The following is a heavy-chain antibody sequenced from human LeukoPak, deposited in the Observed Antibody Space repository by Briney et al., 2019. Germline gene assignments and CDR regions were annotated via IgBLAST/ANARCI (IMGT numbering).Heavy chain of an antibody. V-gene: IGHV1-46*01. Sequence: ASVKVSCKASGYTLTNHYIHWVRQAPGQELEWMGIMNPSGGSTSYPQKFQGRVTMTRDTSTSTVYMELSSLRSEDTAVYYCARDRVSGGYVTFDYWGQGTLVTVSS. CDR2: MNPSGGST. J-gene: IGHJ4*02. D-gene: IGHD5-12*01. CDR3: ARDRVSGGYVTFDY. CDR1: GYTLTNHY.